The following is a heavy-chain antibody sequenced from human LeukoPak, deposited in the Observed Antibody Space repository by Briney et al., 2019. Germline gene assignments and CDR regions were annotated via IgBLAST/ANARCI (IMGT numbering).Heavy chain of an antibody. D-gene: IGHD4-17*01. CDR3: ARDRHYGDQVIWFDP. V-gene: IGHV4-31*03. CDR2: IYYSGST. Sequence: PSETLSLTCTVSGGSISSGGYYWSWIRQHPGKGLEWIGYIYYSGSTYYNPSLKSRVTISVDTSKNQFSLKLSSVTAADTAVYYCARDRHYGDQVIWFDPWGQGTLVTDSS. CDR1: GGSISSGGYY. J-gene: IGHJ5*02.